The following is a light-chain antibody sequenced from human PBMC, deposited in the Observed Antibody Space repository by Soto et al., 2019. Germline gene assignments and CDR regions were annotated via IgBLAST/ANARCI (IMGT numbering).Light chain of an antibody. J-gene: IGKJ1*01. CDR1: QGIDNW. CDR3: QQYSTYPRT. Sequence: DIQMTQSPYILSASVGDRVTITCRASQGIDNWLAWYQQKPGEAPKFLIYEASSSDSGVPSRFSGSGSGTEFTLTISSLHPDDFATYYCQQYSTYPRTFGQGTKVDIK. V-gene: IGKV1-5*01. CDR2: EAS.